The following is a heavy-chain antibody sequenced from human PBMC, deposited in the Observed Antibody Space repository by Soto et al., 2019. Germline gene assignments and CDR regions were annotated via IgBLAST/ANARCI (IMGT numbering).Heavy chain of an antibody. J-gene: IGHJ4*02. Sequence: EVQLVESGGGLVQPGGSLRLSCVGSGFRFSDHSMNWVRQAPGRGLEWISYISSTLSTIYYADSVKGRFTVSRDSAKNSLKLQMNSLRSEDTAVYYCATREYYFDNGGQGTLVTVSS. V-gene: IGHV3-48*01. CDR2: ISSTLSTI. CDR1: GFRFSDHS. CDR3: ATREYYFDN.